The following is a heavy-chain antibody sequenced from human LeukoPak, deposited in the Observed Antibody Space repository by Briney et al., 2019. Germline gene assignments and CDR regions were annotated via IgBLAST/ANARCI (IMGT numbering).Heavy chain of an antibody. CDR2: INPNSGGT. Sequence: ASVKVSCKASGYTFTGYYMHWVRQAPGQGLEWMGWINPNSGGTNYAQKFQGRVTMTRDTSISTAYMELSRLSSDDTAVYYCARDLLDSSGYHIRPIDYWGQGTLVTVSS. V-gene: IGHV1-2*02. CDR3: ARDLLDSSGYHIRPIDY. CDR1: GYTFTGYY. J-gene: IGHJ4*02. D-gene: IGHD3-22*01.